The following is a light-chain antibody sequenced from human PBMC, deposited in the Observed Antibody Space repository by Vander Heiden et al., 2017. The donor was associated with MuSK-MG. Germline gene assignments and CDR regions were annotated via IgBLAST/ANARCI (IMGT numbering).Light chain of an antibody. CDR3: CSYAGSYTWV. Sequence: SPLPQPRSVSGSPGQSVTISCTGTSSDVGGYNYVSWYQQHPGKAPKLMIYDVSKRPSGVPDRFSSSKSGNTASLTISGLQAEDEADYYCCSYAGSYTWVFGGGTKLTVL. CDR1: SSDVGGYNY. CDR2: DVS. J-gene: IGLJ3*02. V-gene: IGLV2-11*01.